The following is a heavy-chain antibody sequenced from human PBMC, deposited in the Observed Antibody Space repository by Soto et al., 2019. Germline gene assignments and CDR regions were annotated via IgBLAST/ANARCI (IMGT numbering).Heavy chain of an antibody. CDR1: GGSISSSSYF. Sequence: QLQLQESGPGLVKPSETLSLTCTVSGGSISSSSYFWGWIRQPPGKGLEWIGSIYYSGSTYYHPSLKXRXTXSXXTSKTQSALKLSSVTAADTAVYYCARHPSDFWFDPWGQGTLVTVSS. CDR2: IYYSGST. V-gene: IGHV4-39*01. J-gene: IGHJ5*02. D-gene: IGHD2-21*02. CDR3: ARHPSDFWFDP.